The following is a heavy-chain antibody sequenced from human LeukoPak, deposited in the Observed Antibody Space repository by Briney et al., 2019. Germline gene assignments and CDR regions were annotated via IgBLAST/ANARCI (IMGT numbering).Heavy chain of an antibody. CDR2: INSDGSST. J-gene: IGHJ4*02. Sequence: GGSLRLSCAASGFTFSSYWMHWVRQAPGKGLVWVARINSDGSSTSYADSVKGRFTISRDNAKNTLYLQMNSLRAEDTAVYYCARDQGGIYYFDYWGQGTLVTVSA. V-gene: IGHV3-74*01. CDR3: ARDQGGIYYFDY. D-gene: IGHD3-3*02. CDR1: GFTFSSYW.